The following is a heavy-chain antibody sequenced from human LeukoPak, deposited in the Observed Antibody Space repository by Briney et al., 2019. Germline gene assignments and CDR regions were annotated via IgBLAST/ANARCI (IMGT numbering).Heavy chain of an antibody. Sequence: GASVKVSCKASGGTFSSYAISWVRQAPGQGLEWMGIMNPSGDWTSYAQKFQGRVTMTRDMSSSTVYLELSSLRSEDTAVYYCARDSSGWAVDYWGQGTLVTVS. CDR1: GGTFSSYA. D-gene: IGHD6-19*01. J-gene: IGHJ4*02. V-gene: IGHV1-46*01. CDR2: MNPSGDWT. CDR3: ARDSSGWAVDY.